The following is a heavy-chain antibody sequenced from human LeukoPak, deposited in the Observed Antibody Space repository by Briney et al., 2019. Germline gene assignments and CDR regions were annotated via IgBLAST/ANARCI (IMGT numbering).Heavy chain of an antibody. Sequence: GGSLRLSCAASGVTVSSNYMSWVRQAPGRGLEWVSVIYSVGSTYYADSVKGRFTLSRDSSDNTLYLQMNSLRAEDTGLYYCASAREYCSGSNCYDYFQDWGQGTLVTVSS. CDR1: GVTVSSNY. V-gene: IGHV3-53*01. CDR3: ASAREYCSGSNCYDYFQD. D-gene: IGHD2-15*01. CDR2: IYSVGST. J-gene: IGHJ1*01.